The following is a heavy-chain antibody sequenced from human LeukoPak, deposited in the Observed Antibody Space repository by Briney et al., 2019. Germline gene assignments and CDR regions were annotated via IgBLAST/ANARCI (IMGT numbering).Heavy chain of an antibody. D-gene: IGHD6-19*01. J-gene: IGHJ5*02. CDR2: ISSSSSYI. V-gene: IGHV3-21*01. CDR1: GFTFSSYW. Sequence: GGSLRLSCAASGFTFSSYWMSWVRQAPGKGLEWVSSISSSSSYIYYADSVKGRFTISRDNAKNSLYLQMNSLRAEDTAVYYCARDTSVPQDWYSSGWYNWFDPWGQGTLVTVSS. CDR3: ARDTSVPQDWYSSGWYNWFDP.